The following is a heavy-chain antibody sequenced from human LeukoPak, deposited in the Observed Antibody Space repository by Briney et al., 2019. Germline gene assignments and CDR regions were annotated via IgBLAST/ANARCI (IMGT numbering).Heavy chain of an antibody. CDR2: IKQDGSEK. Sequence: GGSLRLSCAASGFKLSTYWMSWVRQAPGKGLEWVANIKQDGSEKYYVDSVKGRFTISRDNAKNSLYLQMNSLRAEDTAVYYCASEAYYYYYMDVWGKGTTVTVSS. J-gene: IGHJ6*03. CDR3: ASEAYYYYYMDV. V-gene: IGHV3-7*01. CDR1: GFKLSTYW.